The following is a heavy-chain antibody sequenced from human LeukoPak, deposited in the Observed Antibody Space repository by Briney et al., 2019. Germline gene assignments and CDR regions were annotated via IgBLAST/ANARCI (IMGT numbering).Heavy chain of an antibody. CDR2: IYYSGST. Sequence: PSETLSLTCTVSGGSISSYYWSWIRQPPGKGLEWIGYIYYSGSTNYNPSLKSRVTISVDTSKNQFSLKLSSVTAADTAVYYCARSGERGFDAFDIWGQGTMVTVSS. CDR1: GGSISSYY. CDR3: ARSGERGFDAFDI. D-gene: IGHD3-16*01. J-gene: IGHJ3*02. V-gene: IGHV4-59*01.